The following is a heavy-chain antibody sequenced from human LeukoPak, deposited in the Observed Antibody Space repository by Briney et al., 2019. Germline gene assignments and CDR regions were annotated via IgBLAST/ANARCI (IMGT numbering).Heavy chain of an antibody. CDR3: ARSRQQLDHNWFDP. D-gene: IGHD6-13*01. J-gene: IGHJ5*02. CDR1: GYTFTSYA. Sequence: ASVKVSCKASGYTFTSYAMHWVRQAPGQRLEWMGWINAGNGNTKYSQKFQGRVTITRDTSANTAYMELSSLRSEDTAVYYCARSRQQLDHNWFDPWGQGTLVTVSS. CDR2: INAGNGNT. V-gene: IGHV1-3*01.